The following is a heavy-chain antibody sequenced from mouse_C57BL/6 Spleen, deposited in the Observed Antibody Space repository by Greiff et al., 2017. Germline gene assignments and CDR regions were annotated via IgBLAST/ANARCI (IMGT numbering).Heavy chain of an antibody. Sequence: VKLQESGAELVRPGASVKLSCKASGYTFTDYYINWVKQRTGQGLEWIARIYPGSGNTYYNEKFKGKATLTAEKSSSTAYMQLSSLTSEDSAVYFCARPSTMVTTGFAYWGQGTLVTVSA. V-gene: IGHV1-76*01. CDR3: ARPSTMVTTGFAY. D-gene: IGHD2-2*01. J-gene: IGHJ3*01. CDR2: IYPGSGNT. CDR1: GYTFTDYY.